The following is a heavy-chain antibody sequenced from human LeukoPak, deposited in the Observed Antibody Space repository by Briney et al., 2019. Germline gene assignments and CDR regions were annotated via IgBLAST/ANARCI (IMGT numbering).Heavy chain of an antibody. Sequence: PGRSLRLSCAAPGFTFSSYVMHWVRQAPGKGLEWVAIISFDGSNEYYADSVKGRFTISRDNSKTTLYLQINSLRAADTAVYYCARYKGTSYLSSVDYWGQGTLVTVSS. CDR2: ISFDGSNE. CDR1: GFTFSSYV. V-gene: IGHV3-30*04. J-gene: IGHJ4*02. D-gene: IGHD6-6*01. CDR3: ARYKGTSYLSSVDY.